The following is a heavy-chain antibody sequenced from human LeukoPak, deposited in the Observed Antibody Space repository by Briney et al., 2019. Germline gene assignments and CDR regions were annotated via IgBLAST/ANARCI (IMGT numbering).Heavy chain of an antibody. CDR3: ARDRRKYDFWSGFYYYYGMDV. V-gene: IGHV1-69*13. CDR2: IIPIFGTA. CDR1: GGTFSSYA. Sequence: ASVKVSCKASGGTFSSYATSWVRQAPGQGLEWMGGIIPIFGTANYAQKFQGRVTITADESTSTAYMELSSLRSEDTAVYYCARDRRKYDFWSGFYYYYGMDVWGQGTTVTVSS. J-gene: IGHJ6*02. D-gene: IGHD3-3*01.